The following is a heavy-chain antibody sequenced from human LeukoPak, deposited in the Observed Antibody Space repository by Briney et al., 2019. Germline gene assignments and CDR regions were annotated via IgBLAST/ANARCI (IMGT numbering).Heavy chain of an antibody. CDR3: ARLGSSDRYIDY. J-gene: IGHJ4*02. CDR2: IYPGDSDT. V-gene: IGHV5-51*01. D-gene: IGHD6-19*01. Sequence: GESLKISCKGSGXSFTNYWIGWVRQMPGKGLEWMGIIYPGDSDTRYSPSFQGQVSISADKSISTAYLQWSSLKASDTAMFYCARLGSSDRYIDYWGQGTLVTVSS. CDR1: GXSFTNYW.